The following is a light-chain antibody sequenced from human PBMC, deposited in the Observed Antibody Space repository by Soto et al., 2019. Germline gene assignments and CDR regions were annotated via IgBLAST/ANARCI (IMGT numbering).Light chain of an antibody. CDR1: QSVSSY. Sequence: EIVLTQSPATLSLSPGERATLSCRASQSVSSYLAWYQQKPGQAPRLLIYDASKRATDIPARFSGSGSGTDFTLTISSLESEDFAVYYCQQRTNWPITFGQGTRLEIK. CDR3: QQRTNWPIT. J-gene: IGKJ5*01. CDR2: DAS. V-gene: IGKV3-11*01.